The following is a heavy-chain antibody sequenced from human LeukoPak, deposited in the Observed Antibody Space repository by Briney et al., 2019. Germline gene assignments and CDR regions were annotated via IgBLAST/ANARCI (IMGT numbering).Heavy chain of an antibody. CDR2: INAGNGNT. D-gene: IGHD3-10*01. Sequence: GASVKVSCKASGYTFTSYAMHWVRQAPGQRLEWMGWINAGNGNTQYSQKFQGRVTITRDTSASTAYMELSSLRSEDTAVYYCATWFGESSFDYWGQGTLVTVSS. CDR3: ATWFGESSFDY. V-gene: IGHV1-3*01. CDR1: GYTFTSYA. J-gene: IGHJ4*02.